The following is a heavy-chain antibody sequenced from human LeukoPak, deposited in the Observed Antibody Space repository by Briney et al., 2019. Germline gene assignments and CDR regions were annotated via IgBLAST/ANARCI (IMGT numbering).Heavy chain of an antibody. CDR1: GGSISSGGYS. D-gene: IGHD2-21*02. Sequence: SETLSLTCAVSGGSISSGGYSWSWIRQPPGKGLEWIGYIYYSGSTYYNPSLKSRVTISVDTSKNQFSLKLSSVTAADTAVYYCAKDFVVVPGNVNYFDYWGQGTLVTVSS. CDR3: AKDFVVVPGNVNYFDY. CDR2: IYYSGST. V-gene: IGHV4-30-4*07. J-gene: IGHJ4*02.